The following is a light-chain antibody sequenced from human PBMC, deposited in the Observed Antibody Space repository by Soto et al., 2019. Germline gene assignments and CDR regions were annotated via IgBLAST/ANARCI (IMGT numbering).Light chain of an antibody. Sequence: QSVLTQPPSVSGAPGQRVTISCTGSSSNIGAGYDVPWYQQLPGTAPKLLVHGNTDRPSGVPDRFSGSKSGTSASLAITGLQAEDEADYYCQSYDSSLSAWLFGGGTKLTVL. CDR3: QSYDSSLSAWL. V-gene: IGLV1-40*01. J-gene: IGLJ2*01. CDR2: GNT. CDR1: SSNIGAGYD.